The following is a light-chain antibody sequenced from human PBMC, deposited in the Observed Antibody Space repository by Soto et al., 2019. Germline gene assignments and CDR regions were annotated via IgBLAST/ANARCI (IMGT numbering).Light chain of an antibody. V-gene: IGKV3-15*01. Sequence: EIVMTQSPATLSVSPGERATLSCRASQSVSSNLAWYQQKPGQAPRLLIYGASTRATGIPARFSGSVSGTEFTLTISSLQSEDFAVDCCQQYNDWPPKQYTFGQGTKQDIK. J-gene: IGKJ2*01. CDR3: QQYNDWPPKQYT. CDR1: QSVSSN. CDR2: GAS.